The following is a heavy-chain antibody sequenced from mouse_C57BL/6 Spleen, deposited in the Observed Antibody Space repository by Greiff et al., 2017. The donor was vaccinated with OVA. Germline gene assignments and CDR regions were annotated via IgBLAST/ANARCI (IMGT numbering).Heavy chain of an antibody. V-gene: IGHV5-16*01. D-gene: IGHD2-1*01. CDR3: ARDNYGNWYFDV. J-gene: IGHJ1*03. CDR1: GFTFSDYY. Sequence: EVQRVESEGGLVQPGSSMKLSCTASGFTFSDYYMAWVRQVPEKGLEWVANINYDGSSTYYLDSLKSRFIISRDNAKNILYLQMSSLKSEDTATYYCARDNYGNWYFDVWGTGTTVTVSS. CDR2: INYDGSST.